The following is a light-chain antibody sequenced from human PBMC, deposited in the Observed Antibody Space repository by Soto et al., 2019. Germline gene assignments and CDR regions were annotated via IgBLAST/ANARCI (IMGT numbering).Light chain of an antibody. V-gene: IGKV1-13*02. Sequence: AIQLTQSPSSLSASVGDRVTITCRASQGISSALAWYQQKPGKAPKLLIYDASSLESGVPSRFSGSGSGTDFTLTISSLQAEDFATYYGQQFNSYPPLTFGQGTRLEIK. CDR2: DAS. CDR3: QQFNSYPPLT. J-gene: IGKJ5*01. CDR1: QGISSA.